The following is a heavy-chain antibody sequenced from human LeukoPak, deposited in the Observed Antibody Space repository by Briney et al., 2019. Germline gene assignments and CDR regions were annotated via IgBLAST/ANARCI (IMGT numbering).Heavy chain of an antibody. V-gene: IGHV5-51*01. D-gene: IGHD4-17*01. CDR1: GYSFTNFW. CDR2: IFPADSDT. CDR3: ARLNGDYPRFYYYMDV. Sequence: GESLKIFCKASGYSFTNFWIGWVRQMPGKGLEWMGIIFPADSDTTYSPSFEGQVTISADKSISTAYLQWSSLKASDTAIYYCARLNGDYPRFYYYMDVWGKGTTVTVSS. J-gene: IGHJ6*03.